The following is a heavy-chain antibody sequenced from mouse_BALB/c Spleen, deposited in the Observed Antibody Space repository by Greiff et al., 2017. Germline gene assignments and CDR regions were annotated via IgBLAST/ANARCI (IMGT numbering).Heavy chain of an antibody. Sequence: VQLQQTGPELVKPGASVKISCKASGYSFTDYIMLWVKQSHGKSLEWIGNINPYYGSTSYNLKFKGKATLTVDKSSSTAYMQLNSLTSEDSAVYYCATYGSSYGGVAYWGQGTLVTVSA. V-gene: IGHV1-39*01. J-gene: IGHJ3*01. CDR3: ATYGSSYGGVAY. CDR1: GYSFTDYI. D-gene: IGHD1-1*01. CDR2: INPYYGST.